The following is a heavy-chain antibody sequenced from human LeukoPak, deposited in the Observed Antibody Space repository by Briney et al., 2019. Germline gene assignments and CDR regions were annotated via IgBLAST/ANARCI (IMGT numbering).Heavy chain of an antibody. CDR3: ARLVHGGNPFREVDY. J-gene: IGHJ4*02. Sequence: PSHTLYITCELSGYSFSSAYNSSCIRQPPGKQHEWIGMIYHSGSTYYNPSLKSRVTISVDTSKNQFSLKLSSVTAADAAVYYCARLVHGGNPFREVDYWGQGTLVTVSS. V-gene: IGHV4-38-2*01. CDR2: IYHSGST. CDR1: GYSFSSAYN. D-gene: IGHD4-23*01.